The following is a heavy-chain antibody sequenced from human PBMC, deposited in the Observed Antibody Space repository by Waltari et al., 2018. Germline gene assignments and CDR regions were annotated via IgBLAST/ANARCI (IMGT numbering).Heavy chain of an antibody. Sequence: GGGLVQPGGSLRLSCAASGFTFSSYEMNWVRQAPGKGMEWVSYISSGGTNMFYAYSVKGRFTIPIDNAKNSLYLHMNSLRVEDTAVYYCAREGSVSGKGNLDYWGQGTLVTVSS. D-gene: IGHD3-10*01. J-gene: IGHJ4*02. CDR1: GFTFSSYE. V-gene: IGHV3-48*03. CDR2: ISSGGTNM. CDR3: AREGSVSGKGNLDY.